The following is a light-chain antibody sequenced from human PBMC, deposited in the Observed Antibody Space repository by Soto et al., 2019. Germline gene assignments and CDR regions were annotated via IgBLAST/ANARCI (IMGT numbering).Light chain of an antibody. CDR3: QQYHTSPLM. Sequence: EIVLTQSPGTLSLSPGERATLACRASQSVRSNYLAWYQQKPGQAPRLLIYGASSRATGIPDRFSGSGSGTDFTLTISRLEPEDLAVYYCQQYHTSPLMFGQGTKVEIQ. CDR1: QSVRSNY. J-gene: IGKJ1*01. CDR2: GAS. V-gene: IGKV3-20*01.